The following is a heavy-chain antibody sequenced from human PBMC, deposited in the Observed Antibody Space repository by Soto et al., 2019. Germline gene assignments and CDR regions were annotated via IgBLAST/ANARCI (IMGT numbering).Heavy chain of an antibody. CDR1: GFTFSSYG. V-gene: IGHV3-48*03. Sequence: PGGSLRLSCAASGFTFSSYGMNWVRQAPGKGLEWVSYISSSGSTIYYADSVKGRFTISRDNAKNSLYLQMNSLRAEDTAVYYCARTGGYYYYGMDVWGQGTTVTVSS. J-gene: IGHJ6*02. CDR3: ARTGGYYYYGMDV. D-gene: IGHD1-26*01. CDR2: ISSSGSTI.